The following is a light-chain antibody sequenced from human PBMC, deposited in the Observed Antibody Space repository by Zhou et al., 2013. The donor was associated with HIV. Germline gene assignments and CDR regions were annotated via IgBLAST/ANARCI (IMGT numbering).Light chain of an antibody. V-gene: IGKV3-15*01. CDR1: QSVSSN. Sequence: EIVMTQSPATLSVSPGERATLSCRASQSVSSNLAWYQQKPGQAPRLLIYGASTRVTGIPARFSGSGSGTEFTLTISSMQSEDFAVYYCHQYGSSVYTFGQGTKLEIK. J-gene: IGKJ2*01. CDR2: GAS. CDR3: HQYGSSVYT.